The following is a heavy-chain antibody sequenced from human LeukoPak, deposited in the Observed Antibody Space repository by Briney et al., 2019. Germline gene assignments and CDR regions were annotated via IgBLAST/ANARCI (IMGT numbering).Heavy chain of an antibody. J-gene: IGHJ4*02. D-gene: IGHD5-18*01. CDR2: INHSGST. V-gene: IGHV4-34*01. CDR3: ARDRGYSYGIDY. Sequence: SETLSLTCAVYGGSFSGYYWSWIRQPPGKGLEWIGEINHSGSTNYNPPLKSRVTISVDTSKNQFSLKLSSVTAADTAVYYCARDRGYSYGIDYWGQGTLVTVSS. CDR1: GGSFSGYY.